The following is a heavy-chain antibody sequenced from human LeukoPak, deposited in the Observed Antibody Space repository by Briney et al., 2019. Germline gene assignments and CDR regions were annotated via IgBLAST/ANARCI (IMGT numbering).Heavy chain of an antibody. J-gene: IGHJ5*02. CDR3: ARGAARFLEWLKPNWFDP. CDR2: INHSGST. V-gene: IGHV4-34*01. D-gene: IGHD3-3*01. CDR1: GGSFSGYY. Sequence: PSETLSLTCAVYGGSFSGYYWSWIRQPPGEGLEWSGEINHSGSTNYNPSLKSRVTISVDTSKNQFSLKLSSVTAADTAVYYCARGAARFLEWLKPNWFDPWGQGTLVTVSS.